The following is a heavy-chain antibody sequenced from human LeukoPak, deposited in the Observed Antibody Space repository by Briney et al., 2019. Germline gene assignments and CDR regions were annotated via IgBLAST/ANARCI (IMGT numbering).Heavy chain of an antibody. Sequence: GRSLRLSCAASGFTFSSYAMHWVRQAPGKGLEWVAVISYDGSNKYYADSVKGRFTISRDDAKNSLYLQMNSLRAEDTAVYYCARGIGSSWWRRNDAFDIWGQGTMVTVSS. D-gene: IGHD6-13*01. J-gene: IGHJ3*02. CDR3: ARGIGSSWWRRNDAFDI. CDR2: ISYDGSNK. V-gene: IGHV3-30-3*01. CDR1: GFTFSSYA.